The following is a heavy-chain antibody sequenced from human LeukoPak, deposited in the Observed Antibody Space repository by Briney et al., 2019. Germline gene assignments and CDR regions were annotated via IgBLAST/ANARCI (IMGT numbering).Heavy chain of an antibody. CDR1: GGTFSSYA. CDR2: IIPIFGTA. Sequence: GASVKVSCKASGGTFSSYAISWVRQAPGQGLEWMGRIIPIFGTANYAQKFQGRVTITTGESTSTAYMELSSLRSEDTAVYYCARDIRYFDWLSTNWFDPWGQGTLVTVSS. CDR3: ARDIRYFDWLSTNWFDP. D-gene: IGHD3-9*01. V-gene: IGHV1-69*05. J-gene: IGHJ5*02.